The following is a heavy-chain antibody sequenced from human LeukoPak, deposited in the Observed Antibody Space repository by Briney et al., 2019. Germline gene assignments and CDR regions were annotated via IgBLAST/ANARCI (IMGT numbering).Heavy chain of an antibody. CDR2: IYNSGSST. J-gene: IGHJ4*02. D-gene: IGHD3-10*01. V-gene: IGHV4-59*01. CDR3: VRDRELTY. CDR1: DGSISIYY. Sequence: SEILSLTCTVSDGSISIYYWNWIRQPPGKGLEWIGYIYNSGSSTIYNPSLQSRVTISVDMSKNQFSLRLSSVTAADTAVYFCVRDRELTYWGQGILVTVSS.